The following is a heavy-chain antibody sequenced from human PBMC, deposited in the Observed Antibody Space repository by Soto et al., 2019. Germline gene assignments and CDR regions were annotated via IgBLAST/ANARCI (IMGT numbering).Heavy chain of an antibody. J-gene: IGHJ4*02. CDR1: GGTFSSYA. CDR2: IIPIFGTA. Sequence: QVQLVQSGAEVKKPGSSVKVSCKASGGTFSSYAISWVRQAPGQGLEWMGGIIPIFGTANYAQKSQGRVTMTADESTSTAYMELSSLRSEDTAVYYCARYRYGYRYFDYWGQGTLVTVSS. CDR3: ARYRYGYRYFDY. D-gene: IGHD5-18*01. V-gene: IGHV1-69*12.